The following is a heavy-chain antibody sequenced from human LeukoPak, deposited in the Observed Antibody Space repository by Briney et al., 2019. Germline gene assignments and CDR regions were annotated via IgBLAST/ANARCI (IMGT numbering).Heavy chain of an antibody. Sequence: PSETLSLTCTVSGGSISSSSYYWGWIRQPPGKGLEWIGSIYYSGSTYYNPSLKSRVTISVDTSKNQFSLKLSSVTAADTAVYYCAGLDYSNYVWFDPWGQGTLVTVSS. J-gene: IGHJ5*02. CDR3: AGLDYSNYVWFDP. CDR1: GGSISSSSYY. CDR2: IYYSGST. D-gene: IGHD4-11*01. V-gene: IGHV4-39*07.